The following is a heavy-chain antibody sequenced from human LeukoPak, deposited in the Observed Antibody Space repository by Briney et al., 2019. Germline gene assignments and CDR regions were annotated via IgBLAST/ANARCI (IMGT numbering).Heavy chain of an antibody. D-gene: IGHD2-21*01. CDR3: ARALWPYYFDY. Sequence: GGSLRLSCAASGFTFSSYGMHWVRQAPGKGPEWVAIIWYDGSNEYYADSVKGRFTISRDNSKNTLYLQVNSLRAEDTAVYYCARALWPYYFDYWGQGTLVTVSS. CDR1: GFTFSSYG. V-gene: IGHV3-33*01. J-gene: IGHJ4*02. CDR2: IWYDGSNE.